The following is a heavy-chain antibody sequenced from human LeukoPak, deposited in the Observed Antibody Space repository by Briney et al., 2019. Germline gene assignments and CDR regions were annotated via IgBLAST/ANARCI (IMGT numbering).Heavy chain of an antibody. V-gene: IGHV3-15*01. D-gene: IGHD3-10*01. CDR3: TTWFPVWFGELSDFDY. CDR2: IKSKTDGGTT. CDR1: GFTFSNAW. J-gene: IGHJ4*02. Sequence: GGSLRLSCAASGFTFSNAWMSWVRQAPGKGLEWVGRIKSKTDGGTTDYAAPVKGRFTISRDDSKNTLYLQMNSLKTEDTAVYYCTTWFPVWFGELSDFDYWGQGTLVTVSS.